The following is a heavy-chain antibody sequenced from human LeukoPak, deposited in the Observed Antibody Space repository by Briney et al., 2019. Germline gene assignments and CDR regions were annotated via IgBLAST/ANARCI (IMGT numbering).Heavy chain of an antibody. J-gene: IGHJ6*02. CDR3: ARDLSPLYSSAYYYYGMDV. CDR1: GYTFTSYA. Sequence: ASVKVSCKASGYTFTSYAMNWVRQAPGQGLEWMGWINTNTGNPTYAQGFTGRFVFSLDTSVSTAYLQISSLKAEDTAVYYYARDLSPLYSSAYYYYGMDVWGQGTTVTVSS. CDR2: INTNTGNP. V-gene: IGHV7-4-1*02. D-gene: IGHD2-21*01.